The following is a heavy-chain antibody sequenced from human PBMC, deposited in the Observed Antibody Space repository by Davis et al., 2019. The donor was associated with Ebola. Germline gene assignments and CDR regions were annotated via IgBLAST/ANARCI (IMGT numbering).Heavy chain of an antibody. Sequence: PSETLSLTCTVSGGSISSYYWSWIRQPAGKGLEWIGRVYTSGDTNYNPSLKSRVTMSVDTSKNQFSLELTSVTAADTAVYFCARDSLYSNNWDYYYMDVWGKGTTVTVSS. D-gene: IGHD6-13*01. J-gene: IGHJ6*03. V-gene: IGHV4-4*07. CDR2: VYTSGDT. CDR1: GGSISSYY. CDR3: ARDSLYSNNWDYYYMDV.